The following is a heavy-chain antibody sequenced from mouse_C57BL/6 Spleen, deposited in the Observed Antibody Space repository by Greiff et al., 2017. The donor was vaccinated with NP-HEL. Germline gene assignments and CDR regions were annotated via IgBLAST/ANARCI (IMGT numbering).Heavy chain of an antibody. V-gene: IGHV1-80*01. Sequence: VQLQQSGAELVKPGASVKISCKASGYAFSSYWMNWVKQRPGKGLEWIGQIYPGDGDTNYNGKFKGKATLTADKSSSTAYMQLSSLTSEDSAVYFCARGEDYYGSSYWYFDVWGTGTTVTVSS. J-gene: IGHJ1*03. CDR3: ARGEDYYGSSYWYFDV. D-gene: IGHD1-1*01. CDR2: IYPGDGDT. CDR1: GYAFSSYW.